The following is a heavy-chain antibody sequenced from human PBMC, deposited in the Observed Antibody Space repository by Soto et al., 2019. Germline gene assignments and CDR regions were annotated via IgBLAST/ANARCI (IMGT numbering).Heavy chain of an antibody. CDR3: AREYTAWPLAYGLDV. V-gene: IGHV3-21*01. CDR2: ISSRSDI. J-gene: IGHJ6*02. Sequence: GWSLGLSCVGSGFTFSTYSINWVRQAPGKGLEWVSSISSRSDIYYADSVKGRFTISRDNAKNSVSLQMNSLRAEDTAVYYCAREYTAWPLAYGLDVWGQGTTVTVSS. D-gene: IGHD2-2*02. CDR1: GFTFSTYS.